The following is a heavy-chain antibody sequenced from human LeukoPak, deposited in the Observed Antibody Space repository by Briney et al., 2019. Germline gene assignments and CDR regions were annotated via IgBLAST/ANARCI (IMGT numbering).Heavy chain of an antibody. CDR2: INYSANT. Sequence: SETLSLTCAVPGESLRGYKWIWIRQPPGKGLERIGEINYSANTNYKPALKSRVTMSRDTSKNQFSLNLSSLTAADTAVYYRSRSHDLEWLKTWFDPWGQGTLVTVSS. V-gene: IGHV4-34*01. D-gene: IGHD3-3*01. CDR3: SRSHDLEWLKTWFDP. J-gene: IGHJ5*02. CDR1: GESLRGYK.